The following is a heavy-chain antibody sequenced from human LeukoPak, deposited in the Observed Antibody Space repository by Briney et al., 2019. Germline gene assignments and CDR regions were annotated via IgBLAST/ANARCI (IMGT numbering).Heavy chain of an antibody. CDR3: ARRDLRGIVY. Sequence: PGGSLRLSCSASGFTFSTYTMTWVRQAPGKGLEWVSSISGNSDFRSYADSIRGRFTISRDNAKKSLFLQMNSLRVEDTAVYYCARRDLRGIVYWGQGILVTVSS. J-gene: IGHJ4*02. D-gene: IGHD3-16*01. V-gene: IGHV3-21*01. CDR1: GFTFSTYT. CDR2: ISGNSDFR.